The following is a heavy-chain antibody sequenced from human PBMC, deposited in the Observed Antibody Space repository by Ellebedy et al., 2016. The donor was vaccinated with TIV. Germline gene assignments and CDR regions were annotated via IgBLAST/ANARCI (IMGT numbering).Heavy chain of an antibody. CDR3: AKGRGGDGFGDTLDDP. CDR1: GFNFNIFA. J-gene: IGHJ5*02. CDR2: ISSSGDST. Sequence: PGGSLRLSCATSGFNFNIFAMSWVRQAPGEGLEWVSAISSSGDSTFYADSVKGRFTVSRDNSENMLYLQMNSLRAADTAVYYCAKGRGGDGFGDTLDDPWGQGTLLTVSS. D-gene: IGHD3-10*01. V-gene: IGHV3-23*01.